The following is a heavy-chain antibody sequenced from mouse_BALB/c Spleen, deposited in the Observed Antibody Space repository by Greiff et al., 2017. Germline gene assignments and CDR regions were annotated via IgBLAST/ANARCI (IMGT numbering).Heavy chain of an antibody. CDR3: ARDAWSRRYFDV. J-gene: IGHJ1*01. V-gene: IGHV5-17*02. CDR2: ISSGSSTT. Sequence: DVQLVESGGGLVQPGGSRKLSCAASGFTFSSFGMHWVRQAPEKGLEWVAYISSGSSTTYYADTVKGRFTISRDNPKNTLFLQMTSLRSEDTAMYYCARDAWSRRYFDVWGAGTTVTVSS. D-gene: IGHD2-2*01. CDR1: GFTFSSFG.